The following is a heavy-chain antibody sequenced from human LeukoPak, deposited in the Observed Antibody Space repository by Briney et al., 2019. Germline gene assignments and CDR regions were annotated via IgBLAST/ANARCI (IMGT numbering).Heavy chain of an antibody. D-gene: IGHD3-9*01. J-gene: IGHJ5*02. CDR1: GCTFTSYG. CDR2: ISAYNGNT. CDR3: ARASHYYDILTGYHP. V-gene: IGHV1-18*01. Sequence: GASVKVSCKASGCTFTSYGISWVRQAPGQGLEWMGWISAYNGNTNYAQKLQGRVTMTTDTSTSTAYMELRSLRSDDTAVYYCARASHYYDILTGYHPWGQGTLVTVSS.